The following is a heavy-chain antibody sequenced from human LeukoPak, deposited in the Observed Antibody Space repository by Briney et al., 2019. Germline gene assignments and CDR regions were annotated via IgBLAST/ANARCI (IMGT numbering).Heavy chain of an antibody. CDR3: ARAVYYGSGSFAPWFDP. J-gene: IGHJ5*02. Sequence: GGSLTLSCAASGFTVSSNYMSWVRQAPGKGLEWVSVIYSGGSTYYADSVKGRFTISRDNSKNTLYLQMNSLRAEDTAVYYCARAVYYGSGSFAPWFDPWGQGTLVTVSS. D-gene: IGHD3-10*01. CDR1: GFTVSSNY. V-gene: IGHV3-53*01. CDR2: IYSGGST.